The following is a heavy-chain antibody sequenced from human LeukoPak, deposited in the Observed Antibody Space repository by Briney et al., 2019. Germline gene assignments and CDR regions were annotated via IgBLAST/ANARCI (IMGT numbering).Heavy chain of an antibody. CDR3: ATHALRSGWNY. Sequence: SGGSLRLSCAASGFTFSSYWMSWVRQAPGKGLEWVAIIKEDGSEKSYVDSVKGRFTISRDNAKSSLYLQMNSLRAEDTAVYYCATHALRSGWNYWGQGTLVIVSS. CDR1: GFTFSSYW. V-gene: IGHV3-7*01. D-gene: IGHD6-19*01. J-gene: IGHJ4*02. CDR2: IKEDGSEK.